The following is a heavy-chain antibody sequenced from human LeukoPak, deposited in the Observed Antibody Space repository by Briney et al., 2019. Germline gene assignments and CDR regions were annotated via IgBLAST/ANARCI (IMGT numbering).Heavy chain of an antibody. CDR3: ARDWGIRRQRSEYFQH. J-gene: IGHJ1*01. V-gene: IGHV3-48*04. Sequence: GGSLRLSCAASGFTFSSYGMHWVRQAPGKGLEWVSYISSTGSTIYYADSVKGRFTISRDNAKNSLYLQMNSLRAEDTAVYYCARDWGIRRQRSEYFQHWGQGTLVTVSS. D-gene: IGHD3-16*01. CDR2: ISSTGSTI. CDR1: GFTFSSYG.